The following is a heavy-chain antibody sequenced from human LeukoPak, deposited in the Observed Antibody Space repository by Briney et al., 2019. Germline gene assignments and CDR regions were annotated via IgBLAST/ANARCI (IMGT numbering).Heavy chain of an antibody. J-gene: IGHJ4*02. CDR3: ARRGDSPMIGDH. D-gene: IGHD3-10*02. CDR1: GFTFSSYG. V-gene: IGHV3-48*01. CDR2: LSNTGNI. Sequence: GGSLRLSCAASGFTFSSYGMNWVRQAPGKGLEWLSYLSNTGNIHYAQSVKGRFTISRDNAKSSLYLQMVGLRAEDTAVYYCARRGDSPMIGDHWGQGILVTVAS.